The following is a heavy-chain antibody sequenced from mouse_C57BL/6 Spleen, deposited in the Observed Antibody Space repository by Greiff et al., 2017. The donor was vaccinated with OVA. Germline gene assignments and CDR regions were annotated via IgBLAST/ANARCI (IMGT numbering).Heavy chain of an antibody. CDR1: GYTFTSYW. V-gene: IGHV1-72*01. CDR3: ARSRHAMDY. Sequence: VQLQQPGAELVKPGASVKLSCKASGYTFTSYWMHWVKQRPGRGLEWIGRIDPNGGGTKYNEKFKSKATLTVDKPSSTAYMQLSILTSEDSAVYYCARSRHAMDYWGQGTSVTVSS. CDR2: IDPNGGGT. J-gene: IGHJ4*01.